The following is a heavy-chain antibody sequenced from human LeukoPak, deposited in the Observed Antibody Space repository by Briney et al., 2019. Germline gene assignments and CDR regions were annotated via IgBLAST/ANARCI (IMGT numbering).Heavy chain of an antibody. CDR3: TRLNARDASDA. CDR2: IRNKRDGGTA. V-gene: IGHV3-15*01. J-gene: IGHJ3*01. Sequence: SGGSLRLSCGASGFIFANDWMSWVRQAPGKGLEWVGRIRNKRDGGTADYAAPVKGRITISRDDSTNTLYLQINSLKTEDTGIYFCTRLNARDASDAWGQGTMVTVSS. D-gene: IGHD2-8*01. CDR1: GFIFANDW.